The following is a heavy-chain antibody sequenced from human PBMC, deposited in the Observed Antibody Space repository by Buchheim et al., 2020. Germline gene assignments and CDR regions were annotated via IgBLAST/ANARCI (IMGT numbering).Heavy chain of an antibody. Sequence: QVQLVESGGGVVQPGRSLRLSCAASGFTFSSYAMHWVRQAPGKGLEWVAVISYDGSNKYYADSVKGRFTISRDNSKNTLYLQMNSLRAEDTAVYHCARETSGRYYYYYYGMDVWGQGTT. J-gene: IGHJ6*02. V-gene: IGHV3-30*04. D-gene: IGHD2-2*01. CDR1: GFTFSSYA. CDR3: ARETSGRYYYYYYGMDV. CDR2: ISYDGSNK.